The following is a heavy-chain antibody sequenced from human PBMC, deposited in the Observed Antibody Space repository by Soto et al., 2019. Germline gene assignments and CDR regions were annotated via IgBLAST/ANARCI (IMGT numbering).Heavy chain of an antibody. V-gene: IGHV3-11*01. CDR3: AREVDRALVGSPHYFDY. CDR2: ISSRSGTI. D-gene: IGHD5-18*01. J-gene: IGHJ4*01. Sequence: PGGSLRLSCGASGFSFSDYYMTWIRQAPGQGLEWVSYISSRSGTIFYADSVKGRFTLSRDNSKNSMYLQMNSLRAEDTAVYYCAREVDRALVGSPHYFDYWGQGTLVTVSS. CDR1: GFSFSDYY.